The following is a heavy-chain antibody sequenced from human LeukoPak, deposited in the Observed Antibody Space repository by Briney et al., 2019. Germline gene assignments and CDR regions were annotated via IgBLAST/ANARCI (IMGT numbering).Heavy chain of an antibody. J-gene: IGHJ4*02. D-gene: IGHD3-22*01. CDR3: ARYYDSSGFGIDY. CDR2: IYYSGST. CDR1: GGSISSGGYY. Sequence: SQTLSLTCTVSGGSISSGGYYWSWIRQHPGKGLEWIGYIYYSGSTYYNPSLKSRVTISVDTSKNQFSLKLSSVTAADTAVYYCARYYDSSGFGIDYWGQGTLVTVSS. V-gene: IGHV4-31*03.